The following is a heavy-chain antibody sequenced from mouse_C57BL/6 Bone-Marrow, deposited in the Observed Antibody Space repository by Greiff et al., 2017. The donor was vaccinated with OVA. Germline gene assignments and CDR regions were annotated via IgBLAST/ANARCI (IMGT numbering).Heavy chain of an antibody. Sequence: EAGGGLVQPNGSLKLSCAASGFCFHPYAMHWVRQAPGKGLEWVARIRSKSNNYATYYADSVKDRFTISRDDSESMLYLQMNNLKTEDTAMYYCVRNLYDYLADWGQGTLVTVSA. CDR2: IRSKSNNYAT. CDR3: VRNLYDYLAD. J-gene: IGHJ3*01. CDR1: GFCFHPYA. D-gene: IGHD2-4*01. V-gene: IGHV10-1*01.